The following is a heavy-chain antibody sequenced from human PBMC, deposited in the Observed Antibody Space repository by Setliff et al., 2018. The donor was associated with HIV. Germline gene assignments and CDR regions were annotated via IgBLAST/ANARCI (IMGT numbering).Heavy chain of an antibody. CDR1: GGSIRSSSHY. D-gene: IGHD2-15*01. CDR3: ARLLVAGMLFDY. J-gene: IGHJ4*02. Sequence: SETLSLTCTVSGGSIRSSSHYWGWIRQPPGKGLEWIGNIYYSGSTSYNPSLKSRVTISVDTSKNQFSLKLSSVTAADTAVYYCARLLVAGMLFDYWGQGTLVTVSS. V-gene: IGHV4-39*01. CDR2: IYYSGST.